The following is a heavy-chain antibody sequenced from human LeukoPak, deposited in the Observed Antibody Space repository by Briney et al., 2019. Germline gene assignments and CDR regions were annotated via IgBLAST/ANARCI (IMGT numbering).Heavy chain of an antibody. CDR3: ARDLRRYSSSWRYYYYYMDV. D-gene: IGHD6-13*01. CDR2: IYSGGST. CDR1: GFTVSSNY. V-gene: IGHV3-66*02. Sequence: GGSLRLSCAASGFTVSSNYMSWVRQAPGKALEWVSVIYSGGSTYYADSVKGRFTISRDNSKNTLYLQMNSLRAEDTAVYYCARDLRRYSSSWRYYYYYMDVWGKGTTVTVSS. J-gene: IGHJ6*03.